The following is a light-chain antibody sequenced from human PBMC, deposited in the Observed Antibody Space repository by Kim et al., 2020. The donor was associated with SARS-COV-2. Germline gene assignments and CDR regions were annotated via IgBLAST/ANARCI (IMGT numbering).Light chain of an antibody. V-gene: IGKV1-17*01. CDR1: QDIGND. Sequence: DIQMTQSPSSLSASVGDRVTITCRASQDIGNDLGWYQQSPGRAPQRLIYGASNLQSGVPSRFSGSGSESEFTLTINSLQPEDFATYCCLQHRTYPITFGQGTRLEIK. CDR2: GAS. CDR3: LQHRTYPIT. J-gene: IGKJ5*01.